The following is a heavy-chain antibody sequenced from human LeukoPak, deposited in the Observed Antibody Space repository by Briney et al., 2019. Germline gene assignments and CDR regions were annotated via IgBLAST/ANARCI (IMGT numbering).Heavy chain of an antibody. J-gene: IGHJ5*02. CDR2: IYYSGST. CDR3: ARGEEFVWFDP. CDR1: GGSISSSSYY. D-gene: IGHD2/OR15-2a*01. Sequence: PSETLSLTCTVSGGSISSSSYYWGWIRQPPGKGLEWIGSIYYSGSTYYNPSLKSRVTISVDTSKNQFSLKLSSVTAADTAVYYCARGEEFVWFDPWGQGTLVTVSS. V-gene: IGHV4-39*01.